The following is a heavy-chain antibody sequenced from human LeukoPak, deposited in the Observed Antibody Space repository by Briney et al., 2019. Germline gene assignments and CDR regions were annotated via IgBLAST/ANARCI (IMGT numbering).Heavy chain of an antibody. Sequence: PSETLSLTCAVSGYSISNNYYWVWIRQPPGRGLEWIGSLYHSDSAYYNTSLRSRVSMSVDTSKNQCSLTLSFVTAADTAVYYCARQHDSYYYYYIDVWGSGTTGTVSS. J-gene: IGHJ6*03. CDR3: ARQHDSYYYYYIDV. CDR1: GYSISNNYY. CDR2: LYHSDSA. V-gene: IGHV4-38-2*01.